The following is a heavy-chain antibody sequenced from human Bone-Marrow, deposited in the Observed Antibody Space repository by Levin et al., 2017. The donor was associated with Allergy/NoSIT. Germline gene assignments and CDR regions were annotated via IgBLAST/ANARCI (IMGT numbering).Heavy chain of an antibody. D-gene: IGHD3-22*01. J-gene: IGHJ4*02. Sequence: GESLKISCAASGFIFRNYAMNWVRQAPGKGLKWVSQISGSGGNTHYADSVKGRFTISRDNSKNTLYLQMNSLRVEDTAVYYCAGYDTSAYHSPFDYWGQGTLVTVSS. CDR2: ISGSGGNT. V-gene: IGHV3-23*01. CDR3: AGYDTSAYHSPFDY. CDR1: GFIFRNYA.